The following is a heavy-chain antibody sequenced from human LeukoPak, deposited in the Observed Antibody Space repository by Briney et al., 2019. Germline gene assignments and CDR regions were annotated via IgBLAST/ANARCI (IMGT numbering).Heavy chain of an antibody. Sequence: PGGSLRLSCAASGFTFDDYAMHWVRQAPGKGLEWVSGISWNSGSIGYADSVKGRFTISRDNAKNSLYLQMNSLRAEDTALYYCAKDERGYSYGYLNYWGQGTLVTVSS. V-gene: IGHV3-9*01. CDR2: ISWNSGSI. CDR3: AKDERGYSYGYLNY. CDR1: GFTFDDYA. J-gene: IGHJ4*02. D-gene: IGHD5-18*01.